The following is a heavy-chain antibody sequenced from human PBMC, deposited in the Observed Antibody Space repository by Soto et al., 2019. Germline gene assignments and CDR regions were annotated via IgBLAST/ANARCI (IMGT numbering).Heavy chain of an antibody. CDR1: GGSVSSGGYY. Sequence: QVQLQESGPGLVKPSQTLSLTCTVSGGSVSSGGYYWTWIRQHPGKGLEWIGYIYYRGNTYYNPSLKRRLTTSLDTSRNQFSLQLTSVTAADTAMYYCASVVGSVTSYYFDYWGQGTLVTVSS. D-gene: IGHD3-10*01. J-gene: IGHJ4*02. CDR2: IYYRGNT. V-gene: IGHV4-31*03. CDR3: ASVVGSVTSYYFDY.